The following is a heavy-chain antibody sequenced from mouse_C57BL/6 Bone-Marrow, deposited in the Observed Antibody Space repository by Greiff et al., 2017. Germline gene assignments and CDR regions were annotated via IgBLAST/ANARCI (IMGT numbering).Heavy chain of an antibody. D-gene: IGHD1-1*01. V-gene: IGHV1-69*01. CDR2: IDPSDSYT. Sequence: QVQLQQPGAELVMPGASVKLSCKASGYTFTSYWMHWVKQRPGQGLEWIGEIDPSDSYTNYNQKFKGKSTLTVDKSSSTAYMQLSSLTSEDSAVYYWARRRYYGSRGDFDVWGTGTTVTVSS. CDR1: GYTFTSYW. CDR3: ARRRYYGSRGDFDV. J-gene: IGHJ1*03.